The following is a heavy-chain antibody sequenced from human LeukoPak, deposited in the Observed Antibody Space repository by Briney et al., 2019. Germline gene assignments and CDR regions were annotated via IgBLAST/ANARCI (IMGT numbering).Heavy chain of an antibody. CDR3: AKSIMITFGGVIALGDAFDI. CDR2: ISGSGGST. D-gene: IGHD3-16*02. V-gene: IGHV3-23*01. Sequence: GGSLRLSCAASGITFSSYAMSWVRQAPGKGLEWVSAISGSGGSTYYADSVKGRFTISRDNSKNTLYLQMNSLRAEDTAVYYCAKSIMITFGGVIALGDAFDIWGQGTMVTVSS. CDR1: GITFSSYA. J-gene: IGHJ3*02.